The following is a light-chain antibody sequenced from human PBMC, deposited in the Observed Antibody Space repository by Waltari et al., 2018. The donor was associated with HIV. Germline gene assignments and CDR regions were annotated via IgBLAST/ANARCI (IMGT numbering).Light chain of an antibody. CDR2: SNS. Sequence: QSVLTQPPSASGTPGPRVAISCSGSSSNIGSNPVNWYQQVPGTAPKLLIYSNSQRPSGVPDRFSGSKSGTSTSLAISGLQSEDEADYYCAAWDDSLNGHVAFGGGTKLTVL. V-gene: IGLV1-44*01. CDR3: AAWDDSLNGHVA. CDR1: SSNIGSNP. J-gene: IGLJ2*01.